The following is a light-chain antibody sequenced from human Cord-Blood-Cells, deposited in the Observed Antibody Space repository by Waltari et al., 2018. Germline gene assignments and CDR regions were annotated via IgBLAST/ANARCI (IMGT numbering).Light chain of an antibody. V-gene: IGLV2-23*02. CDR1: SSDVRSYNI. Sequence: QSALTQPASVSGSPGQSNTITCTGTSSDVRSYNIVSWYQQHPDKAPKLTIYVVSTRPSGVSNRFSGSKSGNTASLTISGLQAEDEADYYCCSYAGSSTLVFGGGTKLTVL. CDR2: VVS. J-gene: IGLJ2*01. CDR3: CSYAGSSTLV.